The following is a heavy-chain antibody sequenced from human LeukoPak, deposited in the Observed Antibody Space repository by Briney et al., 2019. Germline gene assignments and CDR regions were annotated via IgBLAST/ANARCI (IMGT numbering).Heavy chain of an antibody. Sequence: SETLSLTCAVYGGSFSGYYWSWIRQPQGKGLEWIGEINHSGSTNYNPSLKSRVTISVDTSKNQFSLKLSSVTAADTAVYYCARHRRLAARAYAFDIWGQGTMVTVSS. V-gene: IGHV4-34*01. CDR2: INHSGST. CDR3: ARHRRLAARAYAFDI. J-gene: IGHJ3*02. CDR1: GGSFSGYY.